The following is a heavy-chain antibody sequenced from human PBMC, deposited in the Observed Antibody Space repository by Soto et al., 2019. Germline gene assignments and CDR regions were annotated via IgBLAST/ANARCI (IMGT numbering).Heavy chain of an antibody. J-gene: IGHJ6*02. D-gene: IGHD3-10*01. CDR1: GGSVSSGSYY. Sequence: SETLSLTCTVSGGSVSSGSYYWSWIRQPPGKGLEWIGYIYYSGSTNYNPSLKSRVTISVDTSKNQFSLKLSSVTAAGTAVYYCARELDGSGSYSYYYYGMDVWGQGTTVTVSS. V-gene: IGHV4-61*01. CDR3: ARELDGSGSYSYYYYGMDV. CDR2: IYYSGST.